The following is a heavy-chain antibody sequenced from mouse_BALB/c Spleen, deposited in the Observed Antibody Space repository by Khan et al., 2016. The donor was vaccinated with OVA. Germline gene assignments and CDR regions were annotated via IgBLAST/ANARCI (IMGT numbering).Heavy chain of an antibody. Sequence: QVQLQQSGPELVRPGVSVKISCKGSGYTFTDYAMYWVKQSHAKSLEWIGLISTYSGSTNYNQKFKGKVTMTVDKSSSAAYMELARMTTEESAIYYGARPADNGYYDYWGQGTTRTVAS. CDR3: ARPADNGYYDY. CDR1: GYTFTDYA. D-gene: IGHD2-3*01. CDR2: ISTYSGST. V-gene: IGHV1S137*01. J-gene: IGHJ2*01.